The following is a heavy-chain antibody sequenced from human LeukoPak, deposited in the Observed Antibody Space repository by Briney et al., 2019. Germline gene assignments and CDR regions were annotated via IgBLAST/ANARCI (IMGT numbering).Heavy chain of an antibody. Sequence: GSLRLSCAASGFIFHDYAIHWVRQAPGKGLEWVSLISGDGDSTYYADSVKGRFTMSRDNSRNSVYLQMNSLRSEDTALYYCAKDSLEAAGNFDCWGQGTLVTVSP. V-gene: IGHV3-43*02. CDR2: ISGDGDST. D-gene: IGHD6-13*01. CDR3: AKDSLEAAGNFDC. J-gene: IGHJ4*02. CDR1: GFIFHDYA.